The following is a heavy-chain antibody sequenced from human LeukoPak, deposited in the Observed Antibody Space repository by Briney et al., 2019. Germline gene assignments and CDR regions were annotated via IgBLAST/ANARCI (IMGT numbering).Heavy chain of an antibody. J-gene: IGHJ5*02. D-gene: IGHD6-13*01. V-gene: IGHV4-34*01. Sequence: SETLSLTCAVYGGSFSGYYWSWIRQPPGKGLEWIGEINHSGSTNYNPSLKSRVTISVDTSKNQFSLKLSSVTAADTAVYYCAADSSSWPRDLDPWGQGTLVTVSS. CDR1: GGSFSGYY. CDR2: INHSGST. CDR3: AADSSSWPRDLDP.